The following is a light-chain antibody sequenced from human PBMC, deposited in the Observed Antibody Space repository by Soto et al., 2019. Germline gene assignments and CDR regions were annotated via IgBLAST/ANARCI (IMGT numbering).Light chain of an antibody. CDR3: HQRSNWPPDT. J-gene: IGKJ5*01. CDR2: GAS. Sequence: EMVLTQSPDTLSLSPGEGACLSCSASQSVHTFLAWYQQKPGQAPRLLIYGASTRATGVPARFSGSGSGTDFTLTISSLEPEDFAVYYCHQRSNWPPDTFGQGTRLEIK. V-gene: IGKV3-11*01. CDR1: QSVHTF.